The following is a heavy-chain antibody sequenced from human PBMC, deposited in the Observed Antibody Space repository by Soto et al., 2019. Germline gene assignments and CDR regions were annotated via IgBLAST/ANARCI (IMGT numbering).Heavy chain of an antibody. Sequence: GGSLRLSCAASGFTFSSYAMSWVRQAPGKGLEWVSAISGSGGSTYYANSVKGRFTISRDNSKNTLYLQMNSLRAEDTAVYYCAKDIVKYSIAVAGTEGSWGQGTLVTVSS. J-gene: IGHJ4*02. CDR1: GFTFSSYA. V-gene: IGHV3-23*01. CDR3: AKDIVKYSIAVAGTEGS. CDR2: ISGSGGST. D-gene: IGHD6-19*01.